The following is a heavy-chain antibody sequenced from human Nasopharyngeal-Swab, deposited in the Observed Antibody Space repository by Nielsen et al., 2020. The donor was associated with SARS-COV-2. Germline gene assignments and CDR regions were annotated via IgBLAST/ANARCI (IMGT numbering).Heavy chain of an antibody. CDR2: INTDGRRT. J-gene: IGHJ4*02. D-gene: IGHD1-1*01. Sequence: GESLKISCAASGFSFSTFWMHWVRQVPGEGLVWVSRINTDGRRTNYADSVKGRFTISRDNSKNTLYLQMNSLRAEDTAVYYCARDSQERFDYWGQGTLVTVSS. CDR3: ARDSQERFDY. V-gene: IGHV3-74*01. CDR1: GFSFSTFW.